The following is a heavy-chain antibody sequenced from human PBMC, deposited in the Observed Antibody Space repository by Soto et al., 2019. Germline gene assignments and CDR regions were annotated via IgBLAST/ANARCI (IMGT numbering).Heavy chain of an antibody. V-gene: IGHV3-15*07. J-gene: IGHJ4*01. CDR2: IKSKNDGGTT. CDR3: TTYSYITRIIVRFYY. CDR1: GYTFANSW. D-gene: IGHD2-2*01. Sequence: GGSLRLSCRASGYTFANSWKIWVRQAPGKGLEWVGRIKSKNDGGTTDFAAHVKDRFAISRDDSRNLVYLQMNSLKSEDTAVYYCTTYSYITRIIVRFYYWGQGTLVTGSA.